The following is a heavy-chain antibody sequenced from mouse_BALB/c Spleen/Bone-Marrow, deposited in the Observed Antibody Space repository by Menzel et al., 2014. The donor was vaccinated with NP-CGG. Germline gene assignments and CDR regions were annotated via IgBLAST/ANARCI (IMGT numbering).Heavy chain of an antibody. CDR2: INRNGGTN. D-gene: IGHD2-3*01. CDR3: ARGVDDYSWFAY. J-gene: IGHJ3*01. CDR1: GFTFSSYG. Sequence: EVQLQQSGGGLVQPGGSLKLSCTASGFTFSSYGLSWVRQTPDKRLELVATINRNGGTNSYPDSVKGRFTISRDNAKNTLYLQMSSLKSEDTALYYWARGVDDYSWFAYWGQGTLVTVSA. V-gene: IGHV5-6-3*01.